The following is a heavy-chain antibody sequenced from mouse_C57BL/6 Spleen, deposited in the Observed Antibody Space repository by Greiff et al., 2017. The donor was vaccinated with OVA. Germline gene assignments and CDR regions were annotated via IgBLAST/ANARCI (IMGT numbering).Heavy chain of an antibody. CDR1: GYTFTSYD. D-gene: IGHD2-4*01. Sequence: VQRVESGPELVQPGASVKLSCKASGYTFTSYDINWVKQRPGQGLEWIGWIYPRDGSTKYNEKFKGKATLTVDTASSTAYMELHSLTSEDSAVYFCAGIYYDYDGGFAYWGQGTLVTVSA. CDR2: IYPRDGST. J-gene: IGHJ3*01. CDR3: AGIYYDYDGGFAY. V-gene: IGHV1-85*01.